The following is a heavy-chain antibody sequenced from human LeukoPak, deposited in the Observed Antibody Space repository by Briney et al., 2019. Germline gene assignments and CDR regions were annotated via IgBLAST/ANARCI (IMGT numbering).Heavy chain of an antibody. CDR2: IDHGRST. D-gene: IGHD4-17*01. CDR3: ARLKATVSIHAYFDS. CDR1: GGSFSSYY. V-gene: IGHV4-59*01. J-gene: IGHJ4*02. Sequence: SETLSLTCTVSGGSFSSYYWTWIRQPPGKGLEWIGYIDHGRSTNYNPSLRSRVSISSDTSKIQFSLELTSVTAADTAVYYCARLKATVSIHAYFDSWGQGTLVTVSS.